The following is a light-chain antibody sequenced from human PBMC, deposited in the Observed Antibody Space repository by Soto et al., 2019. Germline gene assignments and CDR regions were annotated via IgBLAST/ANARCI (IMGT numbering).Light chain of an antibody. CDR1: NIGSKN. CDR3: PVWDSSIV. V-gene: IGLV3-9*01. CDR2: RDS. Sequence: SYELTQPLSVSVALGQTDRITCGGNNIGSKNVHWYQQKPGQDPVLVIYRDSNRPSGIPERFSGSNSGNTATLTISRAQAGDEADYYCPVWDSSIVFGGGTKLTVL. J-gene: IGLJ2*01.